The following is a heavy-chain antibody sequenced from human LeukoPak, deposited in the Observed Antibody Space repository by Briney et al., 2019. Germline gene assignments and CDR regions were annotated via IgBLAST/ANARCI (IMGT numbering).Heavy chain of an antibody. CDR2: IIPIFGTA. Sequence: SVKVSCKASGGTFSSYAISWVRQAPGQGLEWMGRIIPIFGTANYAQKFQGRVTITTGESTSTAYMELSSLRSDDTAVYYCARDRAVVVAATDYWGQGTLVTVSS. J-gene: IGHJ4*02. V-gene: IGHV1-69*05. CDR3: ARDRAVVVAATDY. D-gene: IGHD2-15*01. CDR1: GGTFSSYA.